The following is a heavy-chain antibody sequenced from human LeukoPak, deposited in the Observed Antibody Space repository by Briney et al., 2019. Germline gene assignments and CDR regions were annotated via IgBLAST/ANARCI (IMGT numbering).Heavy chain of an antibody. V-gene: IGHV3-21*06. CDR3: VREAYGDYYFDY. J-gene: IGHJ4*02. CDR1: GFTFSTYT. D-gene: IGHD4-17*01. Sequence: GGSLRLSCAASGFTFSTYTINWVRRAPGKGLEWVSGIRSSGRYTYYADSMKGRFTISRDNAKNSLYLQMNSLGAEDTAVYYCVREAYGDYYFDYWGQGALVTVSS. CDR2: IRSSGRYT.